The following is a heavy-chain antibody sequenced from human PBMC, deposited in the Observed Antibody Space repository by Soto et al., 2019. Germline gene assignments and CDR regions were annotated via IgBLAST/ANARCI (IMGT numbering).Heavy chain of an antibody. J-gene: IGHJ4*02. CDR1: GITFSGFW. Sequence: GRSLRLSCVASGITFSGFWMHWVRQVPGKGLVWVARVDSAGSGTSYADSVKGRFTISRDNAKNTLSLQMDSLRVEDAAVYYCATVFEHWGQGIPVTVS. CDR3: ATVFEH. CDR2: VDSAGSGT. V-gene: IGHV3-74*01.